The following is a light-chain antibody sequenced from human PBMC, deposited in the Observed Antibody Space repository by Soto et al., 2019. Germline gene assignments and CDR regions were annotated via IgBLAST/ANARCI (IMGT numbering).Light chain of an antibody. CDR3: QQYNSYS. Sequence: DITTPQCPPTLSACVGDRVTITCRASQTISTWLAWYQQKPGTAPKVLIYHASNLQSGVPSRFSGSGSGTEFTLTISSLQPDDFATYDCQQYNSYSFGQGTKVDTK. J-gene: IGKJ1*01. CDR1: QTISTW. V-gene: IGKV1-5*01. CDR2: HAS.